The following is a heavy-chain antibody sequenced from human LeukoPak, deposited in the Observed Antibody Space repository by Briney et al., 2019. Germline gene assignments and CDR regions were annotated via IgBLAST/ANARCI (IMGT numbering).Heavy chain of an antibody. Sequence: PSETLSLTCAVYGGSFSGYYWSWIRQPPGKGLEWIGEINHSGSTNYNPSLKSRVTISVDTSKNQFSLKLSSVTAADTAVYYCARRYRGWSEYYFDYWGQGTLVTVSS. V-gene: IGHV4-34*01. D-gene: IGHD5-12*01. CDR2: INHSGST. CDR1: GGSFSGYY. J-gene: IGHJ4*02. CDR3: ARRYRGWSEYYFDY.